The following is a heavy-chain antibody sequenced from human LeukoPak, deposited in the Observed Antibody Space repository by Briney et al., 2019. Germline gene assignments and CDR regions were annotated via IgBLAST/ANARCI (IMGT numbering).Heavy chain of an antibody. CDR2: ISYDGSNK. Sequence: GGSLRLSCAASGFTFSSYGMHWVRQAPGKGLEWVAVISYDGSNKYYADSVKGRFTISRDNSKNTLYLQMNSLRAEDTAVYYCAKDLRGYSGYDLQQVDYWGQGTLVTVSS. J-gene: IGHJ4*02. CDR1: GFTFSSYG. D-gene: IGHD5-12*01. CDR3: AKDLRGYSGYDLQQVDY. V-gene: IGHV3-30*18.